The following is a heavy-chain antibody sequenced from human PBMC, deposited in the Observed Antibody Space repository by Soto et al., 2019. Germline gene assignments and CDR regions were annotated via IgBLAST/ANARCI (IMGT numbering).Heavy chain of an antibody. J-gene: IGHJ6*02. D-gene: IGHD1-1*01. V-gene: IGHV3-48*03. CDR1: GFTFSSYE. CDR3: ARNCNYYYGMDV. CDR2: ISSSGSTI. Sequence: EVQLVESGGGLVQPGGSLRLSCAASGFTFSSYEMNWVRQAPGKGLEWVSYISSSGSTIYYADSVKGRFTISRDNAKNSLYLQMNSLRAEDTAVYYCARNCNYYYGMDVWGQATTVTVSS.